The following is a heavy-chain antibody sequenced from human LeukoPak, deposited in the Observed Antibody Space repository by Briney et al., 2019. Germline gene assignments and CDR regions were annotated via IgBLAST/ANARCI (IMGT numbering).Heavy chain of an antibody. Sequence: PSETLSLTCTVSGGSISSSSSYWNWIRQPPGKGLEWIGSIYYSGSAYYNPSLKSRVTISVDTSKNQFSLKLSSVTAADTAVYYCARDRYYYDSSGRGYFDYWGQGTLVTVSS. CDR2: IYYSGSA. CDR1: GGSISSSSSY. J-gene: IGHJ4*02. D-gene: IGHD3-22*01. V-gene: IGHV4-39*07. CDR3: ARDRYYYDSSGRGYFDY.